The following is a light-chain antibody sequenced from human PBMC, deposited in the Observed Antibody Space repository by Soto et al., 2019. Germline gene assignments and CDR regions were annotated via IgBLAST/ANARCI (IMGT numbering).Light chain of an antibody. Sequence: QSALTQPASVSGSPGQSITISCTGSSDDIGDYKYVSWYKQHPGKAPKLMIYDVSNRPSGVSNRFSGSKSGNTASLTISGLQAEDEADYYCSSYTSTNFVIFGGGTKLTVL. J-gene: IGLJ2*01. CDR3: SSYTSTNFVI. CDR2: DVS. V-gene: IGLV2-14*01. CDR1: SDDIGDYKY.